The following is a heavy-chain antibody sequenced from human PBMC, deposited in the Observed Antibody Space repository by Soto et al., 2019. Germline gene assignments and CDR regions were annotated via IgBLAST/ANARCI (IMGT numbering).Heavy chain of an antibody. CDR1: GFTFSSYW. Sequence: GGSLRLSCAASGFTFSSYWMSWVRQAPGKGLEWVANIKQDGSEKYYVDSVKGRFTISRDNAKNSLYLQMNSLRAEDTAVYYCARDPAHYDFWSGYYLMYFDYWGQGTLVTVSS. V-gene: IGHV3-7*01. CDR3: ARDPAHYDFWSGYYLMYFDY. D-gene: IGHD3-3*01. J-gene: IGHJ4*02. CDR2: IKQDGSEK.